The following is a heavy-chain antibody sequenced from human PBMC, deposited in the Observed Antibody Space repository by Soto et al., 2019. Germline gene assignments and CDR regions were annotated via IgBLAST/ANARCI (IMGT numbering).Heavy chain of an antibody. CDR2: IYYSGTT. J-gene: IGHJ5*02. CDR1: GGSVSSGAYY. Sequence: SETLSLTCTVSGGSVSSGAYYWSWIRQPPGKGLEWIGYIYYSGTTYYNPSLKSRVTISVDTSKNQFPLKLSSVTAADTAVYYCARRRQLARPSVWFDPWGQGTLVTVSS. D-gene: IGHD6-13*01. CDR3: ARRRQLARPSVWFDP. V-gene: IGHV4-30-4*01.